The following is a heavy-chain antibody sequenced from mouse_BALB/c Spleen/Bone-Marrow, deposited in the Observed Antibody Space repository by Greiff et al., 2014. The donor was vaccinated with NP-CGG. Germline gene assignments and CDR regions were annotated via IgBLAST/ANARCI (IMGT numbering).Heavy chain of an antibody. V-gene: IGHV1-20*02. Sequence: VQLQQSGPELVKPGASVKISCKASGYSFTGYFMNWVMQSHGKSLEWIGRINPYNGDTFYNQKFKGKATLTVDKSSSTAHMELRSLASEDSAVYYCARSGDYGEFAYWGQGTLVTVSA. D-gene: IGHD2-4*01. CDR1: GYSFTGYF. J-gene: IGHJ3*01. CDR3: ARSGDYGEFAY. CDR2: INPYNGDT.